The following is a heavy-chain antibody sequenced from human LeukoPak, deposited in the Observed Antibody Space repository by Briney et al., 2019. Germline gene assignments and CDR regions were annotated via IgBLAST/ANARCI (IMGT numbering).Heavy chain of an antibody. CDR2: IYTSGRT. Sequence: SETLSLTCTVSGGSISSYYWSWIRQPAGKGLEWIGRIYTSGRTNYNPPLKSRVTMEVDTSKNRFSLKLSSVTAADTAVYYCARVLMTPVTMASAMGLDAFDIWGQGTMVTVSS. D-gene: IGHD4-11*01. CDR1: GGSISSYY. CDR3: ARVLMTPVTMASAMGLDAFDI. J-gene: IGHJ3*02. V-gene: IGHV4-4*07.